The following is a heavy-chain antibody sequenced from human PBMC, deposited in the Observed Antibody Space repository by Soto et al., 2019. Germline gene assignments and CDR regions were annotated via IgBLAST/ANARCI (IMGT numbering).Heavy chain of an antibody. V-gene: IGHV4-39*01. Sequence: SETLSLTCTVSGGSISSSSYYWGWIRQPPGKGLEWIGSIYYSGSTYYNPSLKSRVTISVDTSKNQFSQKLSSVTAADTAVYYCARHYDSSGYYYYWGQGTLVTVSS. CDR1: GGSISSSSYY. CDR2: IYYSGST. D-gene: IGHD3-22*01. J-gene: IGHJ4*02. CDR3: ARHYDSSGYYYY.